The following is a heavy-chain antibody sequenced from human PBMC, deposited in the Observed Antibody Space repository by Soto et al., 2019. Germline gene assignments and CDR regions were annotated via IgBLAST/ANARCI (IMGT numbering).Heavy chain of an antibody. CDR2: ISSSSSYI. V-gene: IGHV3-21*01. CDR3: ARDYCSGGSCFLNWLDP. Sequence: EVQLVESGGGLVKPGGSLRLSCAASGFTFSSYSMNWVRQAPGKGLEWVSSISSSSSYIYYADSVKGRFTISRDNAKNSLYLQMNSLRAEDTAVYYCARDYCSGGSCFLNWLDPWGQGTLVTVSS. J-gene: IGHJ5*02. D-gene: IGHD2-15*01. CDR1: GFTFSSYS.